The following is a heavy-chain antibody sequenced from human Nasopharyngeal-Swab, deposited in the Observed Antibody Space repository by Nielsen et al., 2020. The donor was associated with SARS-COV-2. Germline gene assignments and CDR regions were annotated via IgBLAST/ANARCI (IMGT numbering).Heavy chain of an antibody. CDR2: ISSSGTTI. V-gene: IGHV3-48*03. CDR1: GFTFSSYE. D-gene: IGHD3-10*01. CDR3: AKVGAPVLLWFGELFSYFDY. Sequence: GESLKISCAASGFTFSSYEMNWVRQAPGKGLEWVSYISSSGTTIYYADSVKGRFTISRDNSKNTLYLQMNSLRAEDTAVYYCAKVGAPVLLWFGELFSYFDYWGQGTLVTVSS. J-gene: IGHJ4*02.